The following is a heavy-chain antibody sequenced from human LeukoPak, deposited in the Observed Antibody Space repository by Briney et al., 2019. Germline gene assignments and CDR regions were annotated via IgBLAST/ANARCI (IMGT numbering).Heavy chain of an antibody. Sequence: PSETLSLTCTVSGGSISSYYWSWIRQPPGKGLEWIGYIYYSGSTNYNPSLKSRVTISVDTSKNQFSLKLSSVTAADTAVYYCARTGALIAAAGGGMDVWGQGTTVTVSS. V-gene: IGHV4-59*01. CDR3: ARTGALIAAAGGGMDV. J-gene: IGHJ6*02. CDR2: IYYSGST. CDR1: GGSISSYY. D-gene: IGHD6-13*01.